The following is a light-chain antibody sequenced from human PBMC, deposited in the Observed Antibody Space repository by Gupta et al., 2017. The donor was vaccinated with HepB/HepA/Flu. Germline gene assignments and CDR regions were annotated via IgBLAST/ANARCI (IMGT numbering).Light chain of an antibody. CDR1: QSVSSSY. CDR3: QQYGSSPPWT. V-gene: IGKV3-20*01. J-gene: IGKJ1*01. Sequence: EIVLTQSPGTLSLSPGERATLSCRASQSVSSSYLAWYQQKPGQAPRLLIYGASSRATGSPDRLRGSGSGKDITLTISRLEPEDFAVYYCQQYGSSPPWTFGQGTKVEIK. CDR2: GAS.